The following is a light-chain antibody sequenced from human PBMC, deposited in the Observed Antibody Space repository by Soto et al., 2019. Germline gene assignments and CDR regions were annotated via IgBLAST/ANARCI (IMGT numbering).Light chain of an antibody. CDR1: SGDIGGYDH. V-gene: IGLV2-14*01. CDR2: EVT. CDR3: TSFTSTSSML. J-gene: IGLJ2*01. Sequence: QSVLTQPASVSGSPGQSITISCSGASGDIGGYDHVSWYQHHPDKAPRLLIYEVTNRPSGVSNRFSGSKSGNTASLTISGLQAEDEADYYCTSFTSTSSMLFGGGTKLTVL.